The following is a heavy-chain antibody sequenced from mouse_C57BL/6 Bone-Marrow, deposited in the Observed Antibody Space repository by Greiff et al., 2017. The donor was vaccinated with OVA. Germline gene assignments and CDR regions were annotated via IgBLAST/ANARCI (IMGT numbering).Heavy chain of an antibody. CDR1: GYTFTSYW. Sequence: VQLQQPGAELVKPGASVKLSCKASGYTFTSYWMHWVKQRPGQGLEWIGMIHPNSGSTNYNEKFKSKATLTVDKSSSTAYMQLSSLTSEDSAVYYCARSRQGYAMDYWGQGTSVTVSS. CDR2: IHPNSGST. D-gene: IGHD3-2*01. CDR3: ARSRQGYAMDY. J-gene: IGHJ4*01. V-gene: IGHV1-64*01.